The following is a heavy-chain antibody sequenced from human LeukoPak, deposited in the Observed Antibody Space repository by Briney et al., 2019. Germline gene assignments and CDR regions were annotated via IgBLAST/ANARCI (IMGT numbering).Heavy chain of an antibody. D-gene: IGHD3-16*01. CDR3: ARDWFGDF. Sequence: GGSLRLSCAASGFTFTSHYMHWVRQTPGKGLQWVSSISTSGSYTYYEDSLKGRFTISRDNAKQSLYLQMDSLRAEDTAVYYCARDWFGDFWGQGILVIVSS. V-gene: IGHV3-21*01. CDR2: ISTSGSYT. J-gene: IGHJ4*02. CDR1: GFTFTSHY.